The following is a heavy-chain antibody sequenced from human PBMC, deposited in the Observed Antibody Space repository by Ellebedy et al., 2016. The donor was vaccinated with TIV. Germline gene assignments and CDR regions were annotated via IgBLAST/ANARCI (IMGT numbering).Heavy chain of an antibody. CDR2: ISSSGSTI. CDR1: GFTFSDYY. D-gene: IGHD3-10*01. V-gene: IGHV3-11*01. CDR3: ARDGSRITMVRGVPDY. Sequence: GGSLRLSXAASGFTFSDYYMSWIRQAPGKGLEWVSYISSSGSTIYYADSVKGRFTISRDNAKNSLYLQMNSLRAEDTAVYYCARDGSRITMVRGVPDYWGQGTLVTVSS. J-gene: IGHJ4*02.